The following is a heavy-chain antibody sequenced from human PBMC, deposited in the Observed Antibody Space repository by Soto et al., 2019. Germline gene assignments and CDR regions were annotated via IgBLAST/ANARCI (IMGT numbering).Heavy chain of an antibody. D-gene: IGHD3-3*01. CDR2: LNPSGSA. Sequence: SETLSLTCAVSVGSFSGYYWTWSRQPPAQGLEWIGELNPSGSAHYSPSLRRRLTISLDTSKHHFSLNLRGVTAEDTAVYFCARPPPNYDFLSGHLDALNMWG. V-gene: IGHV4-34*01. CDR3: ARPPPNYDFLSGHLDALNM. CDR1: VGSFSGYY. J-gene: IGHJ3*02.